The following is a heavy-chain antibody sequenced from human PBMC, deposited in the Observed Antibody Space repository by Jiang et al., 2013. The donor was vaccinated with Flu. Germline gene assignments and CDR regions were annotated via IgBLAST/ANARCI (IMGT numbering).Heavy chain of an antibody. D-gene: IGHD3-10*01. CDR1: GNSLTSYW. CDR3: VSGGSGTNFYYGMDV. Sequence: LVESGAEVKKPGESLRISCKGSGNSLTSYWINWVRQMPGKGLEWMGRIDPSDSYINYNPSFQGHVTISGDKSISTAYLQWSSLKASDTAMYYCVSGGSGTNFYYGMDVWGKGTT. CDR2: IDPSDSYI. J-gene: IGHJ6*04. V-gene: IGHV5-10-1*03.